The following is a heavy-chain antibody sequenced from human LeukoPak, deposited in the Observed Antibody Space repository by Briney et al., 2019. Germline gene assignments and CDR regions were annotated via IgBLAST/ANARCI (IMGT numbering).Heavy chain of an antibody. CDR1: GGSFSGYY. CDR2: INHSGST. CDR3: AGVVVVAATYYGMDV. D-gene: IGHD2-15*01. J-gene: IGHJ6*02. V-gene: IGHV4-34*01. Sequence: SETLSLTCAIYGGSFSGYYWSWIRQPPGKGLEWIGEINHSGSTNYNPSLKSRVTISVDTSKNQFSLKLSSVTAADTAVYYCAGVVVVAATYYGMDVWGQGTTVTVSS.